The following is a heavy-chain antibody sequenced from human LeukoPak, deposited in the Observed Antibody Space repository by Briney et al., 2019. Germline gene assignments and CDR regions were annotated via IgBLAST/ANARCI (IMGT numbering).Heavy chain of an antibody. Sequence: PSETLSLTCTVSGGSISSSSYYWGWIRQPPGKGLEWIGSIYYSGSTYYNPSLKSRVTISVDTSKNQFSLKLSSVTAADTAVYYCARTLTGTTSDFDYWAREPWSPSPQ. CDR2: IYYSGST. CDR1: GGSISSSSYY. CDR3: ARTLTGTTSDFDY. J-gene: IGHJ4*02. D-gene: IGHD1-7*01. V-gene: IGHV4-39*01.